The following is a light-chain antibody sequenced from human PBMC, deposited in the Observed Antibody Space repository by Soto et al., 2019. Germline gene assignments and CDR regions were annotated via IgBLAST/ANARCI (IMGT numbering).Light chain of an antibody. V-gene: IGKV1-8*01. Sequence: AIRMTQSPSSLSASTGDRVSITCRASQGISSYLAWYQQKPGKAPKLLIYAASTLQSGVPSRFSGSGPGTEFTLTISSLQPDDFATYYCQQYNSPTFGQGTKVDIK. CDR1: QGISSY. J-gene: IGKJ1*01. CDR2: AAS. CDR3: QQYNSPT.